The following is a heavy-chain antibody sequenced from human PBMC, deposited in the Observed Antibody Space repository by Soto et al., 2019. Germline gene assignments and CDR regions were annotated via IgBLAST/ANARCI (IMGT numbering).Heavy chain of an antibody. CDR3: ARESEDLTSNFDY. J-gene: IGHJ4*02. CDR1: WFTLTRYS. V-gene: IGHV3-21*06. Sequence: GGSLRHSCAPSWFTLTRYSMHWVRPPPGKGLEWVSSISSTTNYIYYGESMKGRFTISRDNAKNSLYLEMNSLRAEDTAVYYCARESEDLTSNFDYWGQGTLVTVSS. CDR2: ISSTTNYI.